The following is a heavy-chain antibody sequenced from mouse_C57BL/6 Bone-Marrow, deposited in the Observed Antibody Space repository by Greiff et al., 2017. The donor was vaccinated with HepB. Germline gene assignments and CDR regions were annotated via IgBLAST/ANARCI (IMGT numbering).Heavy chain of an antibody. Sequence: VQLQQPGAELVKPGASVKVSCKASGYTFTSYWMHWVKQRPGQGLEWIGRIHPSASDTNYNQKFKGKATLTVDKSSSTAYMQLSSLTSDDSAVYCCAIGDGAWFAYWGQGTLVTVSA. CDR1: GYTFTSYW. V-gene: IGHV1-74*01. CDR2: IHPSASDT. CDR3: AIGDGAWFAY. J-gene: IGHJ3*01. D-gene: IGHD1-1*01.